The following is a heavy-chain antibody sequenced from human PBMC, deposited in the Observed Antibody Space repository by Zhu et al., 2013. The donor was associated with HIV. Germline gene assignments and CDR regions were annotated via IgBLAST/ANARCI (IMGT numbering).Heavy chain of an antibody. CDR1: GYTFKDYY. J-gene: IGHJ5*02. D-gene: IGHD3-10*01. CDR2: LNPKDGQT. V-gene: IGHV1-2*02. Sequence: QVQLVQSGAEMRNPGTSVKVSCNTSGYTFKDYYIHWVRQAPGQGLEWMGWLNPKDGQTKYAQKFQDRVTMTSDTSITTAFMELSSLKSDDTAIYFXVRSDVLALLPXSLLSGHWFDPWGQGPRSPSPQ. CDR3: VRSDVLALLPXSLLSGHWFDP.